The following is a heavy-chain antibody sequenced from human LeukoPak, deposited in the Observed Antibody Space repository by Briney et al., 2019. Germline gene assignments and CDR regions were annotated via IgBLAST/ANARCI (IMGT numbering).Heavy chain of an antibody. CDR1: GFTFNSYA. Sequence: GGSLRLSCVASGFTFNSYAINWVRQAPGKGLEWVSGISGSGTITYYADSVKGRFTISRDNSKNTLYLQMNSLRAEDTAVYYCAKGNFYMVRGTIGENAFDIWGQGTMVTVSS. V-gene: IGHV3-23*01. CDR2: ISGSGTIT. J-gene: IGHJ3*02. CDR3: AKGNFYMVRGTIGENAFDI. D-gene: IGHD3-10*01.